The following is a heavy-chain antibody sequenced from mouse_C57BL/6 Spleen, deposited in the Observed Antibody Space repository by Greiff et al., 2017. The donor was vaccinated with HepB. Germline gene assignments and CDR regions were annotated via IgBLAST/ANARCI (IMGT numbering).Heavy chain of an antibody. Sequence: VQLQQPGAELVRPGSSVKLSCKASGYTFTSYWMDWVKQRPGQGLEWIGNIYPSDSETHYNQKFKDKATLTVDKSSSTAYMQLSSLTSEDSAVYYCARRRYGNAMDYWGQGTSVTVSS. CDR2: IYPSDSET. CDR3: ARRRYGNAMDY. J-gene: IGHJ4*01. V-gene: IGHV1-61*01. D-gene: IGHD1-1*01. CDR1: GYTFTSYW.